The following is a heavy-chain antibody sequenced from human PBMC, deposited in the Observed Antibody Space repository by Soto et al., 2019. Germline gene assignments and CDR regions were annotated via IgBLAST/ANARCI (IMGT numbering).Heavy chain of an antibody. J-gene: IGHJ4*02. D-gene: IGHD4-17*01. V-gene: IGHV3-74*01. CDR3: ARDTINHYGDYAFDY. CDR2: INSDGSST. CDR1: GFTFSSYW. Sequence: GGSLRLSCAASGFTFSSYWMHWVRQAPGKGLVWVSRINSDGSSTSYADSVKGRFTISRDNAKNTLYLQMNSLRAEDTAVYYCARDTINHYGDYAFDYWGQATLVTVSS.